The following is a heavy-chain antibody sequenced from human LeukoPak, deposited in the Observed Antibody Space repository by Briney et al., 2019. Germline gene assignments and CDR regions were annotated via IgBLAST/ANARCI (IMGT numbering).Heavy chain of an antibody. CDR2: IFYSGNT. Sequence: GSLRLSCAASGFTFGSYSMNWVRQPPGKGLEWIGSIFYSGNTYDNPSLKSRVTISVDTSKNQFSLKLNSVTAADTAVYYCARHRSKWLQSSFDYWGQGTLVTVSS. V-gene: IGHV4-39*01. CDR3: ARHRSKWLQSSFDY. J-gene: IGHJ4*02. D-gene: IGHD5-24*01. CDR1: GFTFGSYSMN.